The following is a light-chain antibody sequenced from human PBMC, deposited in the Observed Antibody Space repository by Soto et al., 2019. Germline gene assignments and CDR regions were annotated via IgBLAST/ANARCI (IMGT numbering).Light chain of an antibody. CDR3: QQYGSSPGT. CDR1: QSVSSSY. Sequence: EIVLTQSPGTLSLSPGERATLSCRASQSVSSSYLAWYRHKPGQAPRLLIYGATSRATGIPDRFSGSGSGKDFTLTISRLEPDAFAVYYCQQYGSSPGTFGQGTKLEIK. J-gene: IGKJ2*02. CDR2: GAT. V-gene: IGKV3-20*01.